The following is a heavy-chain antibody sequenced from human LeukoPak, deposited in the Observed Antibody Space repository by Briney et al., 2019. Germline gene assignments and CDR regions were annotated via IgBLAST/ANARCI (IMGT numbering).Heavy chain of an antibody. Sequence: ASVKVSCKASGYTFTSYGISWVRQAPGQGLEWMGWISAYNGNTNYAQKLQGRVTMTTDTSTSTAYMKLRSLRSDDTAVYYCARDGDCSGGSCYLYGFDYWGQGTLVTVSS. V-gene: IGHV1-18*01. CDR2: ISAYNGNT. CDR1: GYTFTSYG. CDR3: ARDGDCSGGSCYLYGFDY. D-gene: IGHD2-15*01. J-gene: IGHJ4*02.